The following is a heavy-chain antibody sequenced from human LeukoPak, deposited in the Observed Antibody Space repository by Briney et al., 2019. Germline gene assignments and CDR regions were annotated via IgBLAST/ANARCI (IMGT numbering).Heavy chain of an antibody. Sequence: GESLKISCKGSGYSFTSYWIGWVRQMPGKGLEWMGIIYPGDSDTRYSPSFQGQVTISADESISTAYLQWSSLKASDTAMYYCARHGWGSSSYYYYYMDVWGKGTTVTVSS. D-gene: IGHD6-6*01. J-gene: IGHJ6*03. CDR3: ARHGWGSSSYYYYYMDV. CDR2: IYPGDSDT. CDR1: GYSFTSYW. V-gene: IGHV5-51*01.